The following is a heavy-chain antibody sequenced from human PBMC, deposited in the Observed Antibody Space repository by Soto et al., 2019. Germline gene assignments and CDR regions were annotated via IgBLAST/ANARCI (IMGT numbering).Heavy chain of an antibody. CDR1: GGSISSGGYY. CDR2: IYYSGST. CDR3: ARQGPELLWFGELCV. J-gene: IGHJ6*02. Sequence: SETLSLTCTVSGGSISSGGYYWSWIRQHPGKGLEWIGYIYYSGSTYYNPSLKSRVTISVDTSKNQFSLKLSSVTAADTAVYYCARQGPELLWFGELCVWGQGTTVTVSS. V-gene: IGHV4-31*03. D-gene: IGHD3-10*01.